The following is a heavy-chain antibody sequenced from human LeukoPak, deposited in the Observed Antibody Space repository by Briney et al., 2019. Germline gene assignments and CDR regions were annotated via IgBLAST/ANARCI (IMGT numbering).Heavy chain of an antibody. Sequence: ASVKVSCKASGYTFTGYYMHWVRQAPGQGLEWMGWINPNSGGTNYAQKFQGRVTMTRDTSISTAYMELSRLRSDDTAVYYCVYCSSTSCYAGMDVWGQGTTVTVSS. J-gene: IGHJ6*02. V-gene: IGHV1-2*02. CDR3: VYCSSTSCYAGMDV. CDR1: GYTFTGYY. D-gene: IGHD2-2*01. CDR2: INPNSGGT.